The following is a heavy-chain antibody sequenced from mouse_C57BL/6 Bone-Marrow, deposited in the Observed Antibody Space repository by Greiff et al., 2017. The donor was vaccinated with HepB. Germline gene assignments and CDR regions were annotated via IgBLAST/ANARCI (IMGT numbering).Heavy chain of an antibody. CDR2: IYPRSGNT. Sequence: QVQLQQSGAELARPGASVKLSCKASGYTFTSYGISWVKQRTGQGLEWIGEIYPRSGNTYYNEKFKGKATLTADKSSSTAYMELRSLTSEDSAVYICAREDYYGSSRFAYWGQGTLVTVSA. V-gene: IGHV1-81*01. D-gene: IGHD1-1*01. CDR1: GYTFTSYG. J-gene: IGHJ3*01. CDR3: AREDYYGSSRFAY.